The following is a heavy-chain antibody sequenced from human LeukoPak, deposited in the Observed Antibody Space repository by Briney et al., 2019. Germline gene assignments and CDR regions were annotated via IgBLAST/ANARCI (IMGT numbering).Heavy chain of an antibody. D-gene: IGHD3-22*01. Sequence: SETLSLTCAVYGGSFSGYYWSWIRQPPGKGLEWIGEINHSGSTNHNPSLKSRVTISVDTSKNQFSLKLSSVTAADTAVYYCARIPLNYYDSSGYLPSGAFDIWGQGTMVTVSS. CDR3: ARIPLNYYDSSGYLPSGAFDI. V-gene: IGHV4-34*01. CDR1: GGSFSGYY. J-gene: IGHJ3*02. CDR2: INHSGST.